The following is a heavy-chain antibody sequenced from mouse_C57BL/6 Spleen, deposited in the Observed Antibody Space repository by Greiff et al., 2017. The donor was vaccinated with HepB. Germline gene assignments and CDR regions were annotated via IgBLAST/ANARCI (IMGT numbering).Heavy chain of an antibody. Sequence: EVQLQQSGPGLVKPSQSLSLTCSVTGYSITSGYYWNWIRQFPGNKLEWMGYISYDGSNNYNPSLKNRISITRDTSKNQFFLKLNSVTTEDTATYYCAKKFYYGVKVSFAYWGQGTLVTVSA. D-gene: IGHD1-1*01. CDR1: GYSITSGYY. CDR3: AKKFYYGVKVSFAY. J-gene: IGHJ3*01. CDR2: ISYDGSN. V-gene: IGHV3-6*01.